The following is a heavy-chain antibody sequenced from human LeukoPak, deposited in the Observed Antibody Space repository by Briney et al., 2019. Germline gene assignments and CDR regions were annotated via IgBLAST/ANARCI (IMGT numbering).Heavy chain of an antibody. Sequence: GGSLRLSCSASGFTFSSYAMHWVRQAPGKGLEYVSAISSNGGSTYYADSVKGRFTISRDNSKNTLYLQMSSLRAEDTAAYYCVKDTRVRGVPYYGMDVWGKGTTVTVSS. J-gene: IGHJ6*04. V-gene: IGHV3-64D*06. CDR3: VKDTRVRGVPYYGMDV. CDR1: GFTFSSYA. D-gene: IGHD3-10*01. CDR2: ISSNGGST.